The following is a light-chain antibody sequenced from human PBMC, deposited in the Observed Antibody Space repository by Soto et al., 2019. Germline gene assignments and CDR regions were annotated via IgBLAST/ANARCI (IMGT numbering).Light chain of an antibody. CDR2: DAS. CDR3: QQYNSYPWT. V-gene: IGKV1-5*01. Sequence: DIQMTQSPSTLSASIGDRVTITCRASQSISSWLAWYQQKPGKAPKLLIYDASSLESGVPSRFSGSGSGTESTLTISGLQPDDFATYYCQQYNSYPWTFGQGTKVEIK. CDR1: QSISSW. J-gene: IGKJ1*01.